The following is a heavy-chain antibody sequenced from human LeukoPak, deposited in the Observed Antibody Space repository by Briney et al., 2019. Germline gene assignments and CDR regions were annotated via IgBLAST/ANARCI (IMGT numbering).Heavy chain of an antibody. CDR3: ARAGWWELPRYAFDI. CDR2: ISAYNGHT. V-gene: IGHV1-18*01. J-gene: IGHJ3*02. D-gene: IGHD1-26*01. Sequence: ASVKVSCKASGYTFTSNGISWVRQAPGQGLEWMGWISAYNGHTNYAQKLQGRVTMTTDTSTSTAYMELRSLRFDDTAVYYCARAGWWELPRYAFDIWGQGTMVTVSS. CDR1: GYTFTSNG.